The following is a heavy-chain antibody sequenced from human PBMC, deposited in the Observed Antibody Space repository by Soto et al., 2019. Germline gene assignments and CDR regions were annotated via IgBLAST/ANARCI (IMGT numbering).Heavy chain of an antibody. D-gene: IGHD3-10*01. CDR2: INHSGSA. CDR1: GGSFSGYY. J-gene: IGHJ6*03. V-gene: IGHV4-34*01. Sequence: SETLSLTCAVYGGSFSGYYWTWIRQPPGKGLEWIGEINHSGSANYNPSLKSRVTMSLDTSKNQFSLKLSSVTGADTAVYYCARRGYLAVWGKGTTVTVSS. CDR3: ARRGYLAV.